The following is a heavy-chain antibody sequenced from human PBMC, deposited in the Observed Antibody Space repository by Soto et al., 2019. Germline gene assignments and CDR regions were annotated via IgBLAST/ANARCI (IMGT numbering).Heavy chain of an antibody. Sequence: QVQLQESGPGLVKPSETLSLTCTVSGGSISSYYWSWIRQPPGKGLEWIGYIYYSGSTNYNPSLESGVTISVDTSKNPSSLKLSSVTAADTAVYYCARFNWYFDLWGRGTLVTVSS. V-gene: IGHV4-59*08. CDR3: ARFNWYFDL. CDR1: GGSISSYY. CDR2: IYYSGST. J-gene: IGHJ2*01.